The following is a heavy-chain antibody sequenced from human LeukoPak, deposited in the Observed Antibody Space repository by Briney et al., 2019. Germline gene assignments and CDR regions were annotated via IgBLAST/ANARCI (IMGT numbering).Heavy chain of an antibody. V-gene: IGHV4-30-4*01. D-gene: IGHD3-22*01. Sequence: SETLSLTCAVSGGSISSGGYSWSWIRQPPGKGLEWIGYIYYSGSTYYNPSLKSRVTISVDTSKNQFSLKLSSVTAADTAVYYCARGLYDSSGYYSQLFDYWGQGTLVTVSS. CDR3: ARGLYDSSGYYSQLFDY. J-gene: IGHJ4*02. CDR1: GGSISSGGYS. CDR2: IYYSGST.